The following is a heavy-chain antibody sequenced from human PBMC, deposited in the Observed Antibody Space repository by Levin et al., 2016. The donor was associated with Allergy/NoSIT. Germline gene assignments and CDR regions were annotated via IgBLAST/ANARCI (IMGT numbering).Heavy chain of an antibody. CDR1: GFTFSSYA. D-gene: IGHD6-13*01. Sequence: GESLKISCAASGFTFSSYAMIWVRQAPGKGLEWVSAISSSGGSTYYADSVKGRFTISRDNSKNTLYLQMNSLRAEDTAVYYCAKARSGEVAAAGNYWGQGTLVTVSS. CDR2: ISSSGGST. J-gene: IGHJ4*02. CDR3: AKARSGEVAAAGNY. V-gene: IGHV3-23*01.